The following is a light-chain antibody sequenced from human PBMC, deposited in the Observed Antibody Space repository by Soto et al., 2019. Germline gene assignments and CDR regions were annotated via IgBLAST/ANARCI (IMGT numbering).Light chain of an antibody. J-gene: IGLJ1*01. Sequence: QSVLTQPPSVSAAPGQKVTISCSGSSSNIGNNYVSWYQQLPGTAPKLLIYANTNRPSGVPGRFSGSKSGTSASLAITGLQAEDEADYYCQSYDSSLSGYVFGTGTKLTVL. V-gene: IGLV1-40*01. CDR3: QSYDSSLSGYV. CDR1: SSNIGNNY. CDR2: ANT.